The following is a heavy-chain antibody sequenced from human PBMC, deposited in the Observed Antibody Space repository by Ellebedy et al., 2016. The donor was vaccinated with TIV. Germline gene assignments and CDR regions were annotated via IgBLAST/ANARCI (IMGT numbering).Heavy chain of an antibody. Sequence: GGSLRLSCAASGFTFSNYWMNWVRQAPGKGLEWVANIKQDGSEKYYVDSVEGRFAISRDNAKNSMYLQMNSLRDEDTAVYYRARDQWLGRAYYFDYWGQGTLLTVSS. V-gene: IGHV3-7*01. J-gene: IGHJ4*02. D-gene: IGHD6-19*01. CDR3: ARDQWLGRAYYFDY. CDR2: IKQDGSEK. CDR1: GFTFSNYW.